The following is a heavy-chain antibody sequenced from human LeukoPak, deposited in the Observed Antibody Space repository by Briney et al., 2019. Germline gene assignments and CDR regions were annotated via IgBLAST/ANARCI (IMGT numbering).Heavy chain of an antibody. CDR2: ISGDGGST. D-gene: IGHD3-16*02. V-gene: IGHV3-43*02. CDR3: AKDIGTPYDYVWGSYRYTAYYYYGMDV. Sequence: GGSLRLSCAASGFTFDDYAMHWVRQAPGKGLEWVSLISGDGGSTYYADSVKGRFTISRDNSKNSLYLQMNSLRTEDTALYYCAKDIGTPYDYVWGSYRYTAYYYYGMDVWGQGTTVTVSS. CDR1: GFTFDDYA. J-gene: IGHJ6*02.